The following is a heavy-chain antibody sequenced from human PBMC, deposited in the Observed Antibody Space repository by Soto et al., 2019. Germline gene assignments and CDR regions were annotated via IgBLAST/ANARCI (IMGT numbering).Heavy chain of an antibody. V-gene: IGHV3-33*01. J-gene: IGHJ4*02. D-gene: IGHD3-16*02. Sequence: GGSLRLSCAASGFTFSSYGMHWVRQAPGKGLEWVAVIWYDGSNKYYADSVKGRFTISRDNSKNTLYLQMNSLRAEDTAVYYCAREGFDYIWGSYRPQYYFDYWGQGTLVTVSS. CDR3: AREGFDYIWGSYRPQYYFDY. CDR1: GFTFSSYG. CDR2: IWYDGSNK.